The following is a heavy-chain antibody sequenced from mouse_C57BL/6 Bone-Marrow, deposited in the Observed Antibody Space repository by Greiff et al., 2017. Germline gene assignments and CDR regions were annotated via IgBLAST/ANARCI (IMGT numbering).Heavy chain of an antibody. CDR2: INPNNGGY. V-gene: IGHV1-18*01. CDR3: SRQPHSDAIDY. CDR1: GYTFTDYN. Sequence: VQLLQSGPELVKPGASVKIPCKASGYTFTDYNMDWVKQSHGKSLEWIGDINPNNGGYNYNQKFKGKATLTVDKSSSTAYMELRILTSEDTAVYYCSRQPHSDAIDYWDQGTSVTVSS. J-gene: IGHJ4*01.